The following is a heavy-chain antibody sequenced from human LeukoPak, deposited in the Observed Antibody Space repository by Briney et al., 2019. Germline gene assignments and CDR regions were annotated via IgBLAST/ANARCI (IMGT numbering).Heavy chain of an antibody. Sequence: SETLSLTCAVYGGSFSGYYWSWIRQPPGKGLEWIGEINHSGSTNYNPSLKSRVTMSVDTSKNQFSLKLSSVTAADTAVYYCARLVITFGGVIVGAFDIWGQGTMVTVSS. CDR1: GGSFSGYY. CDR3: ARLVITFGGVIVGAFDI. CDR2: INHSGST. D-gene: IGHD3-16*02. J-gene: IGHJ3*02. V-gene: IGHV4-34*01.